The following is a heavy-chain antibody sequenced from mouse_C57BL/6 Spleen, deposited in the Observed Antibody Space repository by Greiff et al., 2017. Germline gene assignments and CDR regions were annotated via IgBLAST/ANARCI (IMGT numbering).Heavy chain of an antibody. CDR2: IYPGDGDT. CDR3: ARLSTTVVPYFDY. J-gene: IGHJ2*01. CDR1: GYAFSSSW. V-gene: IGHV1-82*01. D-gene: IGHD1-1*01. Sequence: VQVVESGPELVKPGASVKISCKASGYAFSSSWMNWVKQRPGKGLEWIGRIYPGDGDTNYNGKFKGKATLTADKSSSTAYMQLSSLTSEDSAVYFCARLSTTVVPYFDYWGQGTTLTVSS.